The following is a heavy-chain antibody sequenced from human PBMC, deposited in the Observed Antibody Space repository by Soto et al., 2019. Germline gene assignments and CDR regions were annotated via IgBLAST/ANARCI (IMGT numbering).Heavy chain of an antibody. CDR3: ARDLITVTTPPDYYYGMDV. D-gene: IGHD4-4*01. CDR1: GGTFSSYA. V-gene: IGHV1-69*13. Sequence: ASVKVSCKASGGTFSSYAISWVRQAPGQGLEWMGGIIPIFGTANYAQKFQGRVTITADESTSTAYMELSSLRSEDTAVYYCARDLITVTTPPDYYYGMDVWGQGTTVTVSS. J-gene: IGHJ6*02. CDR2: IIPIFGTA.